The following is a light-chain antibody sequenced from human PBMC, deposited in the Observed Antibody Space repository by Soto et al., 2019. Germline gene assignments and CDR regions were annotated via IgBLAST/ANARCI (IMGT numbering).Light chain of an antibody. V-gene: IGLV2-23*03. CDR3: CSYAGSSTFVV. Sequence: QSALTQPASVSGSPEQSITISFTGTSSDVGSYNLVSWYQQHPGKAPKLMIYEGSKRPSGVSNRFSGSKSGNTASLTISGLQAEDEADYYCCSYAGSSTFVVFGGGTKLTVL. J-gene: IGLJ2*01. CDR1: SSDVGSYNL. CDR2: EGS.